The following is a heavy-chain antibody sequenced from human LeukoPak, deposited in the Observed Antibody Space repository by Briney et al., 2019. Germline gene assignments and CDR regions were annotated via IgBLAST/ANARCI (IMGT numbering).Heavy chain of an antibody. J-gene: IGHJ4*02. CDR2: VYPGDSDT. CDR1: GYSFTSYW. Sequence: GESLKISCKGSGYSFTSYWIGWVRQMPGKGLEWVGIVYPGDSDTRYSPSFQGQVTISADMSITTAYLQWGSLKASDTAMYYCARREGRYSSSPLDYWGQGTLVTVSS. V-gene: IGHV5-51*01. D-gene: IGHD6-6*01. CDR3: ARREGRYSSSPLDY.